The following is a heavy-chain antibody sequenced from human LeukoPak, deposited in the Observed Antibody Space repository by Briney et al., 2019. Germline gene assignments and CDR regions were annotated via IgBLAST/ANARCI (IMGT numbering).Heavy chain of an antibody. CDR2: ISYSGST. J-gene: IGHJ5*02. Sequence: SETLSLTCTVSGGSLSSSPHYWGWIRQPPGKGLEWIGAISYSGSTYYNPSLKSRLTISVDTSKNQFSLKLSSVTAADTAVYYCARLDYGDRNWFDPWGQGTLATVSS. D-gene: IGHD4-17*01. CDR3: ARLDYGDRNWFDP. V-gene: IGHV4-39*01. CDR1: GGSLSSSPHY.